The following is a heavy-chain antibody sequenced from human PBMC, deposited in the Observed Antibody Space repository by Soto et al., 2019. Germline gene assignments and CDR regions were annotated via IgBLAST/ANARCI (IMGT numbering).Heavy chain of an antibody. Sequence: QVQLVQSGAEVKKPGASVKVSCKASGYNFTSYAMHWVRQAPGQRLEWMGWINAGNGNTQYSPKFKGRVTITRDSSASTAYMELSSLRSEDTAVYYCARAFAAGPSFGYWAQRTLVTVSS. CDR3: ARAFAAGPSFGY. J-gene: IGHJ4*02. D-gene: IGHD3-16*01. CDR1: GYNFTSYA. V-gene: IGHV1-3*01. CDR2: INAGNGNT.